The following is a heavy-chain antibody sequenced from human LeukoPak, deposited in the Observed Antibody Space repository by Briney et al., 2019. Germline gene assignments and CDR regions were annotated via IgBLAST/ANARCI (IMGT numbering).Heavy chain of an antibody. CDR2: ISAYNGNT. D-gene: IGHD5/OR15-5a*01. V-gene: IGHV1-18*01. J-gene: IGHJ4*02. CDR1: GYTFTSYG. CDR3: ARDLGVYGVLDY. Sequence: ASVNVSCKASGYTFTSYGISWVRQAPGQGLEWMGWISAYNGNTNYAQKLQGRVTMTTDTSTSTAHMELRSLRSDDTAVYYCARDLGVYGVLDYWGQGTLVTVSS.